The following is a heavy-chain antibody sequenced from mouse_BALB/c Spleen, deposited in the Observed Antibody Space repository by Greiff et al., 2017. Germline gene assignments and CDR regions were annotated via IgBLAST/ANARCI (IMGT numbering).Heavy chain of an antibody. V-gene: IGHV1-77*01. J-gene: IGHJ1*01. CDR3: ARRGYDYDRYFDV. CDR2: IYPGSGST. Sequence: VQLQQSGPELVKPGASVKMSCKASGYTFTDYVISWVKQRTGQGLEWIGEIYPGSGSTYYNEKFKGKATLTADKSSNTAYMQLSSLTSEDSAVYFCARRGYDYDRYFDVWGAGTTVTVSS. CDR1: GYTFTDYV. D-gene: IGHD2-4*01.